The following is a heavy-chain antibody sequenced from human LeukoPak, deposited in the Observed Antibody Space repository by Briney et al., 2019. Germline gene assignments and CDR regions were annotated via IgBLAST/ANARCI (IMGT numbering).Heavy chain of an antibody. Sequence: SVNVSCKASGGTFSSYAISWVRQAPGQGLEWMGGIIPIFGTANYAQKFQGRVTITADESTSTAYMELSSLRSEDTAVYYCARGGSEGWVFDYWGQGTLVTVSS. CDR2: IIPIFGTA. CDR3: ARGGSEGWVFDY. CDR1: GGTFSSYA. J-gene: IGHJ4*02. V-gene: IGHV1-69*13. D-gene: IGHD2-15*01.